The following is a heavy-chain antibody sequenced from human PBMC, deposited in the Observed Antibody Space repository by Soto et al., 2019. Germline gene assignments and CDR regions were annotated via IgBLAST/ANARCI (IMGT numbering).Heavy chain of an antibody. CDR2: ISYDGSNK. Sequence: GGSLRLSCAASGFTFSSYAMHWVRQAPGKGLEWVAVISYDGSNKYYADSVKGRFTISRDNSKNTLYLQMNSLRAEDTAVYYCARDFGRAAGNNPLDYWGQGTLVTVS. CDR3: ARDFGRAAGNNPLDY. D-gene: IGHD6-13*01. CDR1: GFTFSSYA. V-gene: IGHV3-30-3*01. J-gene: IGHJ4*02.